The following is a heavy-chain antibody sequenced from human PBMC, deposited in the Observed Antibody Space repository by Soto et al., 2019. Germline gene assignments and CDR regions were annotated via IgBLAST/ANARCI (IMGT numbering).Heavy chain of an antibody. V-gene: IGHV4-34*01. CDR2: INHSGST. CDR1: GGSFSGYY. CDR3: ARVMITFGGVIVMRAFDI. J-gene: IGHJ3*02. D-gene: IGHD3-16*02. Sequence: SETLSLTCAVYGGSFSGYYWSWIRQPPGKGLEWIGEINHSGSTNYNPSLKSRVTISVDTSKNQFSLKLSSVTAADTAVYYCARVMITFGGVIVMRAFDIWGQGTMVTVSS.